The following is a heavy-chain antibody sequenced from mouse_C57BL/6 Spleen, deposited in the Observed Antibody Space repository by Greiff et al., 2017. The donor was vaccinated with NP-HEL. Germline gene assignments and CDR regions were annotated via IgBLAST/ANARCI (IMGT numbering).Heavy chain of an antibody. CDR3: ARAPHYYGSSYVAWFAY. D-gene: IGHD1-1*01. CDR1: GFTFSDYG. CDR2: ISSGSSTI. V-gene: IGHV5-17*01. J-gene: IGHJ3*01. Sequence: DVMLVESGGGLVKPGGSLKLSCAASGFTFSDYGMHWVRQAPEKGLEWVAYISSGSSTIYYADTVKGRFTISRDNAKNTLFLQMTSLRSEDTAMYYCARAPHYYGSSYVAWFAYWGQGTLVTVSA.